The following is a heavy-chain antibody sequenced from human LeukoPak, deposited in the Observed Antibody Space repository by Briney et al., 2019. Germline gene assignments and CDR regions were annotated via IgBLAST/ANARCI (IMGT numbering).Heavy chain of an antibody. J-gene: IGHJ4*02. V-gene: IGHV3-7*01. D-gene: IGHD3-22*01. CDR2: IKQDGSEK. CDR3: ARDWGYYDSSGYYFSQTPLDY. CDR1: GFTFSSYW. Sequence: GGSLRLSCAASGFTFSSYWMSWVRQAPGKGLEWVANIKQDGSEKYYVDSVKGRFTISRDNAKNSLYLQMNSLRAEDTAVYYCARDWGYYDSSGYYFSQTPLDYWGQGTLVTVSS.